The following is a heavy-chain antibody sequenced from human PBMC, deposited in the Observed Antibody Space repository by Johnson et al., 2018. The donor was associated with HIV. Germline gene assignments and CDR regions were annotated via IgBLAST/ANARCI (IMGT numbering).Heavy chain of an antibody. V-gene: IGHV3-30*04. J-gene: IGHJ3*02. Sequence: QVQLVESGGGVVQPGRSLRLSCAASGFTFSSYTMHWVRQAPGKGLEWVAVISFDGANTYYADSVKGRFTISRDNSKNTLYLQMNSLGVEDTAVYYCARSNVDTTFYRAFEIWGQGAMITVSS. CDR1: GFTFSSYT. CDR2: ISFDGANT. CDR3: ARSNVDTTFYRAFEI. D-gene: IGHD5-18*01.